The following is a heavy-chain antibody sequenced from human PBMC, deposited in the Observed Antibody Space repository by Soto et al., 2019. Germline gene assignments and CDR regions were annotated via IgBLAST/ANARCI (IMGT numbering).Heavy chain of an antibody. Sequence: QVQLVQSGAEVKKPGASVKVSCKASGYTFTSYGISWVRQAPGQGLEWMGWISAYNGNTNYAQKLQGRVTMTTDTSTSTAYMELRSRRSDDTAVYYCARSGYSSSWYFFSWDYYYYMDVWGKGTTVTVSS. J-gene: IGHJ6*03. V-gene: IGHV1-18*01. CDR3: ARSGYSSSWYFFSWDYYYYMDV. D-gene: IGHD6-13*01. CDR2: ISAYNGNT. CDR1: GYTFTSYG.